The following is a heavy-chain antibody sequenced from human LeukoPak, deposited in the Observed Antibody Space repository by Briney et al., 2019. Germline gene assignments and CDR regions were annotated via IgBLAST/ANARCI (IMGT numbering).Heavy chain of an antibody. CDR2: IIPIFGTA. D-gene: IGHD5-18*01. CDR1: GGTFSSYA. J-gene: IGHJ4*02. Sequence: SVKVSCKASGGTFSSYAISWVRQAPGQGLEWMGGIIPIFGTANYAQKFQGRVTITADESTSTAYMELSSLRSEDTAVYHCARVPLYTAMVGNSFDYWGQGTLVTVSS. CDR3: ARVPLYTAMVGNSFDY. V-gene: IGHV1-69*13.